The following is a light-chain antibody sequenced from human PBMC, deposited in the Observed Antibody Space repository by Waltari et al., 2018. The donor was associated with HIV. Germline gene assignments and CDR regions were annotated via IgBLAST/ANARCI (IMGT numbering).Light chain of an antibody. V-gene: IGKV4-1*01. CDR1: QSILYSSNNKNY. CDR2: WAS. Sequence: DIVMTQSPGSLAVSLGERAPLNCRSSQSILYSSNNKNYLAWYQQKPGQSPRLLIYWASTRESGVPDRFSGSGSGTDFTLTISSLQAEDVAVYYCQQYYSTPRTFGQGTKVEIK. J-gene: IGKJ1*01. CDR3: QQYYSTPRT.